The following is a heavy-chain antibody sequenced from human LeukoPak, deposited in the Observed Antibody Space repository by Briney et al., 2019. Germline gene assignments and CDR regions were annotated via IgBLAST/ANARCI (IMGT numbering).Heavy chain of an antibody. CDR1: GFTFSNYG. Sequence: GTSLRLSCVASGFTFSNYGIHWVRLAPGKGLEWVAVIWYDGSKEYYADSVKGRFTVSRDNAEKLVYLHMTSLRAEDTAMYFCAREGHSSGSLGDYWGQGILVTVSS. J-gene: IGHJ4*02. V-gene: IGHV3-33*01. D-gene: IGHD6-19*01. CDR3: AREGHSSGSLGDY. CDR2: IWYDGSKE.